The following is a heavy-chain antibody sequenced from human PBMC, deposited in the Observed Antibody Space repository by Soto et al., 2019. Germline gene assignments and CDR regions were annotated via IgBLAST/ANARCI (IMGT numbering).Heavy chain of an antibody. D-gene: IGHD3-10*01. CDR3: ARVSEDLWFGGQYYFDY. CDR1: GGSVSSASYY. CDR2: IYYSGST. J-gene: IGHJ4*02. Sequence: SETLSLTCTVSGGSVSSASYYWSWIRQPPGKELEWIGYIYYSGSTNYNPSLKSRVTIAVDTSKNQFSLKLSSVTAADTAVYYCARVSEDLWFGGQYYFDYWGQGALVTVS. V-gene: IGHV4-61*01.